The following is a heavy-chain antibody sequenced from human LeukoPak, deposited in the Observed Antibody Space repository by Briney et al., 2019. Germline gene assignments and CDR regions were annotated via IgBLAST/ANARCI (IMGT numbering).Heavy chain of an antibody. Sequence: ASVKVSCTASGYTFTGYYMHWVRQAPGQGLEWMGWINPNSGGTNYAQKFQGRVTMTRDTSISTAYMELSRLRSDDTAVYYCARESTPYYDILTGYQKPKPFDYWGQGTLVTVSS. CDR2: INPNSGGT. CDR3: ARESTPYYDILTGYQKPKPFDY. CDR1: GYTFTGYY. D-gene: IGHD3-9*01. J-gene: IGHJ4*02. V-gene: IGHV1-2*02.